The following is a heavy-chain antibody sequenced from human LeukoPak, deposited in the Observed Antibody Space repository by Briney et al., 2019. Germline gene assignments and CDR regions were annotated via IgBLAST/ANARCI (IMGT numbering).Heavy chain of an antibody. V-gene: IGHV4-38-2*02. D-gene: IGHD5-12*01. CDR1: GYSISSGYY. J-gene: IGHJ5*02. CDR3: ARNRIVATIFKQKYNWFDP. CDR2: IYHSGST. Sequence: SETLSLTCTVSGYSISSGYYWGWIRQPPGKGLEWIGSIYHSGSTYYNPSLKSRVTISVDTSKNQFSLKLSSVTAADTAVYYCARNRIVATIFKQKYNWFDPWGQGTLVTVSS.